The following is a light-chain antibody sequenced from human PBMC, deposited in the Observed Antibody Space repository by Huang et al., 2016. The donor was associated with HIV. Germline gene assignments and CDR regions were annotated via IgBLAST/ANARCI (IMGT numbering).Light chain of an antibody. Sequence: DIQMTQSPSSLSASIGDRITISCRASQGIGTYLDWYQHNPGKVPNLLIYSASTLQSGVPSRFSGSGSGTNFTLTIGSRQPEDVASYYCQKYNNVPRTFGHGTKVEIK. CDR3: QKYNNVPRT. J-gene: IGKJ1*01. CDR2: SAS. CDR1: QGIGTY. V-gene: IGKV1-27*01.